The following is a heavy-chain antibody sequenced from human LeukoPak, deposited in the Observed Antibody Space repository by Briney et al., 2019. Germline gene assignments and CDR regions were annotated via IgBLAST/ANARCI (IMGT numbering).Heavy chain of an antibody. CDR1: GFTVSSNY. CDR3: AKTGRDSSSWYGFDY. V-gene: IGHV3-66*01. D-gene: IGHD6-13*01. J-gene: IGHJ4*02. CDR2: VYSGGST. Sequence: GGSLRLSCAASGFTVSSNYMSWVRQAPGKGLEWVSVVYSGGSTYYADSVKGRFTISRDNSKNTLSLQMNSLRAEDTAVYYCAKTGRDSSSWYGFDYWGQGTLVTVSS.